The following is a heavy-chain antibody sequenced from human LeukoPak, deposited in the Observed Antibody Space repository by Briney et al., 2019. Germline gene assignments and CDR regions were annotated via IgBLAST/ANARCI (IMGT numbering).Heavy chain of an antibody. CDR3: ARDRAAPTWYFDL. Sequence: GGSVRLSCAASEFTFSGYSLNWLRQAPGKGLEWISYISSGSETIYYADSVKGRFTISRDNGKNSLYPQMNSLRVEDTAVYYCARDRAAPTWYFDLWGRGTLVTVSS. CDR1: EFTFSGYS. V-gene: IGHV3-48*01. CDR2: ISSGSETI. J-gene: IGHJ2*01. D-gene: IGHD2-15*01.